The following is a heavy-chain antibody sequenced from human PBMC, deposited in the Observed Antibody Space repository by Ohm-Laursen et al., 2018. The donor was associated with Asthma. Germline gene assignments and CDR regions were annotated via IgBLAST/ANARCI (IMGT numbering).Heavy chain of an antibody. CDR1: GGSISSGDNY. CDR3: ASVDTAMVFDY. V-gene: IGHV4-30-4*02. J-gene: IGHJ4*02. Sequence: SDTLSLTCTVSGGSISSGDNYWSWIRQHPGKGLEWIGYIYYSGLTYSNPSLRSRVSISVDTSKNQFSLNLTPVTAADTAVYYCASVDTAMVFDYWGQGTLVTVSS. D-gene: IGHD5-18*01. CDR2: IYYSGLT.